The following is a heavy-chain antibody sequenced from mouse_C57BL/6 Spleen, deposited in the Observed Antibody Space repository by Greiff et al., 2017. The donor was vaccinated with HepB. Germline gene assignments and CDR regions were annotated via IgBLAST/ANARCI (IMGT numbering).Heavy chain of an antibody. CDR2: IDPSDSYT. V-gene: IGHV1-50*01. CDR3: AATERFAY. Sequence: VQLKQPGAELVKPGASVKLSCKASGYTFTSYWMQWVKQRPGQGLEWIGEIDPSDSYTNYNQKFKGKATLTVDTSSSTAYMQLSSLTSEDSAVYYCAATERFAYWGQGTLVTVSA. D-gene: IGHD1-1*01. J-gene: IGHJ3*01. CDR1: GYTFTSYW.